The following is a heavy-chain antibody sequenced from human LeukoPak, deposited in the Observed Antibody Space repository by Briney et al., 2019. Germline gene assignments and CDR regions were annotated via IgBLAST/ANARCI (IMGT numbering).Heavy chain of an antibody. D-gene: IGHD6-13*01. J-gene: IGHJ4*02. V-gene: IGHV4-38-2*02. Sequence: SETLSLTCTVSAYSISSGYYWGWIRQPPGKGLEWIGSIYHSGNTFYNPSLKSRVTMSVDTSKNQFSLKLSSVTAADTAVYYCARGLAAVDYWGQGTLVTVSS. CDR3: ARGLAAVDY. CDR2: IYHSGNT. CDR1: AYSISSGYY.